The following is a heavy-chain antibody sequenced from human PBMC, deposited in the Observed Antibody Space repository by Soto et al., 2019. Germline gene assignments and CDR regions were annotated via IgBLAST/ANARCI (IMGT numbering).Heavy chain of an antibody. CDR1: GFTFNSLS. CDR2: ISFDGRVT. V-gene: IGHV3-30*04. J-gene: IGHJ4*02. Sequence: QVHLVESGGGMVQPGTSLRLSCTASGFTFNSLSLHWVRQRPDKGLEWVAVISFDGRVTYYADFVKGRFTVSRDNSKNTIYLQVNSLRAEDTAAYYCAREPYGDSQYFDYWGQGTLVTVSS. D-gene: IGHD2-21*02. CDR3: AREPYGDSQYFDY.